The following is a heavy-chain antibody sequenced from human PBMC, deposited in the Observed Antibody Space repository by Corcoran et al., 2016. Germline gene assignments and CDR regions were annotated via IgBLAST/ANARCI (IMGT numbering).Heavy chain of an antibody. D-gene: IGHD6-19*01. CDR1: GGSISSSSYY. CDR3: ARHTLGRFGYSSGGAWFDP. Sequence: QLQLQESGPGLVKPSETLSLTCTVSGGSISSSSYYWGWIRQPPGKGLEWIGSIYYSGSTYYNPSLKSRVTISVDTSKNQFSLKLSSVTAADTAVYYCARHTLGRFGYSSGGAWFDPWGQGTLVTVSS. CDR2: IYYSGST. V-gene: IGHV4-39*01. J-gene: IGHJ5*02.